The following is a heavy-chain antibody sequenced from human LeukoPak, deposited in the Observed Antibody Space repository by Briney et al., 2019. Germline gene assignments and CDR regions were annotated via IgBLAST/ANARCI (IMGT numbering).Heavy chain of an antibody. V-gene: IGHV6-1*01. J-gene: IGHJ6*02. Sequence: SQTLSLTCAISGDSVSIKSTAWNWIRQSPSRGLEWLGRTYYRSKWYTGYAVSVKGRITINPDTSKNQFSLQLNSVTPEDTAVYYCARGLGARGFWSGYPYYYYGMDVWGQGTTVTVSS. CDR3: ARGLGARGFWSGYPYYYYGMDV. CDR1: GDSVSIKSTA. D-gene: IGHD3-3*01. CDR2: TYYRSKWYT.